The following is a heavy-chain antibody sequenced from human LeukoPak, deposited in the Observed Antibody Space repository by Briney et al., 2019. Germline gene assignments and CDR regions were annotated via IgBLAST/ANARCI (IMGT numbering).Heavy chain of an antibody. Sequence: ASVKVSCKASGYSFAGFHIHWVRQAPGQGLEWMGWINPKSGDRDYAQKFQGRVTMTRGTSISTAYMELSSLTSDDTAVYYCARDLEGIVVAPATLLDYWGQGTLVTVSS. CDR1: GYSFAGFH. J-gene: IGHJ4*02. CDR3: ARDLEGIVVAPATLLDY. CDR2: INPKSGDR. V-gene: IGHV1-2*02. D-gene: IGHD2-2*01.